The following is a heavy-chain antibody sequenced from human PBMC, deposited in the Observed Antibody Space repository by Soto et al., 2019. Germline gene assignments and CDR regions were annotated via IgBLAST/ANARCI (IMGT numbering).Heavy chain of an antibody. Sequence: GSLRLSCAASGFTFSSYAMHWVRQAPGKGLEYVSAISSNGGSTYYANSVKGRFTISRDNSKNTLYLQMGSLRAEDMAVYYCARDRYSSSSDYFDYWGQGTLVTVSS. V-gene: IGHV3-64*01. CDR1: GFTFSSYA. D-gene: IGHD6-6*01. J-gene: IGHJ4*02. CDR3: ARDRYSSSSDYFDY. CDR2: ISSNGGST.